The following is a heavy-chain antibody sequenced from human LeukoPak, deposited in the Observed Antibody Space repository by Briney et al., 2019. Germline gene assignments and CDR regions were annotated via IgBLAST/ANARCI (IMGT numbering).Heavy chain of an antibody. CDR1: GYTFTSYG. Sequence: ASVKVSCKASGYTFTSYGISWVRQAPGPGLEWMGWISAYNGNTNYAQKLQGRVTMTTDTSTITAYMELRSLRSDDTAVYYCARVHVVLLHYYYYGMDVWGQGTTVTVSS. D-gene: IGHD2-21*01. J-gene: IGHJ6*02. CDR2: ISAYNGNT. CDR3: ARVHVVLLHYYYYGMDV. V-gene: IGHV1-18*01.